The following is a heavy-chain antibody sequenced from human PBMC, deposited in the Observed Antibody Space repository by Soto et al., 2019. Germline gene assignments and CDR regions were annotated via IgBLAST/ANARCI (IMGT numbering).Heavy chain of an antibody. D-gene: IGHD3-22*01. V-gene: IGHV3-23*01. CDR2: ISGSGGST. Sequence: GGSLRLSSAASGFTFSSYAMSWVRQAPGKGLEWVSGISGSGGSTYYADSVKGRFTISRDNSKNTLYLQMNSLRAEDTAVYYCAKDQRYYDSSGYGYWGQGTLVTVSS. CDR3: AKDQRYYDSSGYGY. J-gene: IGHJ4*02. CDR1: GFTFSSYA.